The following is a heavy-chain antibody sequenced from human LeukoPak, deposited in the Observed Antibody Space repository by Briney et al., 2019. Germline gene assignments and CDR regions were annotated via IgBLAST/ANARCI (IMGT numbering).Heavy chain of an antibody. Sequence: PSETLSLTCTVSGGSVSSGSYYWSWIRQPPGKGLEWIGYIYYSGSTNYNPSLKSRVTISVDTSKNQFSLKLSSVTAADTAVYYCARAGYDSSGYYWDNWFDPWGQGTLVTVSS. CDR2: IYYSGST. J-gene: IGHJ5*02. V-gene: IGHV4-61*01. CDR3: ARAGYDSSGYYWDNWFDP. D-gene: IGHD3-22*01. CDR1: GGSVSSGSYY.